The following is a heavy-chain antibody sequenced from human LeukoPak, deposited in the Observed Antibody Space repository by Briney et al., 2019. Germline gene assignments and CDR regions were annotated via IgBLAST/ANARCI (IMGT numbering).Heavy chain of an antibody. V-gene: IGHV4-39*07. CDR3: ARGRFLEWLSYYFDY. J-gene: IGHJ4*02. CDR1: GGSISSTSYY. Sequence: PSETLSLTCTVSGGSISSTSYYWGWIRQPPGKGLEWIGSIYHSGSTYYNPSLKSRVTISVDTSKNQFSLKLSSVTAADTAVYYCARGRFLEWLSYYFDYRGQGTLVTVSS. D-gene: IGHD3-3*01. CDR2: IYHSGST.